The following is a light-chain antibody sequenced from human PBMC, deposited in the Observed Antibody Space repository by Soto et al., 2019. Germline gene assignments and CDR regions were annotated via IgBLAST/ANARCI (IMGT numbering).Light chain of an antibody. J-gene: IGKJ1*01. CDR1: QSVSTN. CDR3: QQYNDWPKT. CDR2: GAS. V-gene: IGKV3-15*01. Sequence: EIVMTQSPGTLSLSPGERATLSCRASQSVSTNLAWYQQIPGQAPRLLIYGASTRATGIPARFSGSGSGTEFTLAISSLQSEDFAVYYCQQYNDWPKTFGIGTKV.